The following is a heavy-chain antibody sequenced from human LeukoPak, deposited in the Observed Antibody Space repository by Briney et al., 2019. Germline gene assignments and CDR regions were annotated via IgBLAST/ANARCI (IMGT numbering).Heavy chain of an antibody. D-gene: IGHD5-24*01. Sequence: ASVKVSCKASGYMFTHYYMHWVRQAPGLGLEWMGMITSSGGDTSYAQKFEGRVTMTRDTSTRTVYMELSSLTSEDTAVYYCARDLRRSGYNWGCDHWGQGTLVTVSP. CDR2: ITSSGGDT. CDR1: GYMFTHYY. J-gene: IGHJ4*02. CDR3: ARDLRRSGYNWGCDH. V-gene: IGHV1-46*01.